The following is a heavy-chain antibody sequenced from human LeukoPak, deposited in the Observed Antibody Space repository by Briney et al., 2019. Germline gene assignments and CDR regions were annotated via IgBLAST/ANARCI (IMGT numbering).Heavy chain of an antibody. D-gene: IGHD1-7*01. CDR2: IYYSGST. V-gene: IGHV4-30-4*01. Sequence: SSETLSLTCTVSGGSISSGDYYWSWIRQPPGKGLEWIGYIYYSGSTYYNPSLKSRVTISVDTSKNQFSLKLSSVTAADTAVYYCARAPDWNYETLFDYWGQGTLVTVSS. CDR1: GGSISSGDYY. J-gene: IGHJ4*02. CDR3: ARAPDWNYETLFDY.